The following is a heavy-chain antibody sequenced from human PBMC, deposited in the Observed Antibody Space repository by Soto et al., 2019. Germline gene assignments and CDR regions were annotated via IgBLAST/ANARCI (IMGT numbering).Heavy chain of an antibody. J-gene: IGHJ5*02. Sequence: PSETLSLTCTVSGGSISSGDYYWSWIRQPPGKGLVWIGYIYYSGSTYYNPSLKSRVTISVDTSKNQFSLKLSSVTAADTAVYYCARAQTDIVATIWNWFDPWGQGTLVTVSS. V-gene: IGHV4-30-4*01. CDR3: ARAQTDIVATIWNWFDP. CDR1: GGSISSGDYY. CDR2: IYYSGST. D-gene: IGHD5-12*01.